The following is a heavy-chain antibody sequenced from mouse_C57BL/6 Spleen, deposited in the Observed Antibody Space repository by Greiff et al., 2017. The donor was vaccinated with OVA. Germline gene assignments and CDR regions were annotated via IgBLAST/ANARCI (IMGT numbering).Heavy chain of an antibody. V-gene: IGHV7-3*01. J-gene: IGHJ2*01. Sequence: EVQVVESGGGLVQPGGSLSLSCAASGFTFTDYYMSWVRQPPGKALEWLGFIRNKANGYTTEYSASVKGRFTISRDNSQSILYLQMNALRAEDSATYYCARFLYEPYFDYWGQGTTLTVSS. D-gene: IGHD2-3*01. CDR1: GFTFTDYY. CDR3: ARFLYEPYFDY. CDR2: IRNKANGYTT.